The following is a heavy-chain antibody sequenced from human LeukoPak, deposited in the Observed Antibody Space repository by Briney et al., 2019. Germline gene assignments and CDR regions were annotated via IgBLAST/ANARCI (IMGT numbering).Heavy chain of an antibody. CDR1: GYTFTNYD. Sequence: ASVKVSCKGSGYTFTNYDINWVRQATGQGLEWMGWKNPNSGNTAYAQKFQGRVSMTGDTSISTVYMELSSLGSEDTAVYYCARSLRGWYKDYWGQGTLVTVSS. J-gene: IGHJ4*02. CDR3: ARSLRGWYKDY. CDR2: KNPNSGNT. V-gene: IGHV1-8*01. D-gene: IGHD6-19*01.